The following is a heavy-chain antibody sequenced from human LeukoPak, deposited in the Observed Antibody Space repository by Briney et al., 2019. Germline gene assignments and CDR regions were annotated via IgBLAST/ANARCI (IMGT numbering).Heavy chain of an antibody. Sequence: KPSETLSLTCAVYSGSFSGYYWSWIRQPPGKGLEWIGEVNDSGITNCNPSLKSRVTISVDTSKNQFSLKLSSVTAADTAVYYCAREGSDYGGNSGWYFDLWGRGTLVTVSS. CDR1: SGSFSGYY. J-gene: IGHJ2*01. D-gene: IGHD4-23*01. CDR3: AREGSDYGGNSGWYFDL. CDR2: VNDSGIT. V-gene: IGHV4-34*01.